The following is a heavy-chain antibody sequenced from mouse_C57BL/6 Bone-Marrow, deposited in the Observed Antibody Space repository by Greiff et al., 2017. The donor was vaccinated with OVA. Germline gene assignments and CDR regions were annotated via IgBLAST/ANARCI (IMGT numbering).Heavy chain of an antibody. CDR3: ARALMDY. J-gene: IGHJ4*01. Sequence: VQLQESGPELVKPGASVKLSCKASGYTFTSYWMHWVKQRPGQGLEWIGEIDPSDSYTNYNQKFKGKSTLTVDKSSSTAYMQLSSLTSEDSAVYYCARALMDYWGQGTSVTVSS. V-gene: IGHV1-69*01. CDR2: IDPSDSYT. CDR1: GYTFTSYW.